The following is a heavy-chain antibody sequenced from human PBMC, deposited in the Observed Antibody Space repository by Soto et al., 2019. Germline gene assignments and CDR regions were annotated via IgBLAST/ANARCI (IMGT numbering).Heavy chain of an antibody. V-gene: IGHV3-23*01. D-gene: IGHD1-1*01. CDR2: ISGSGDDT. J-gene: IGHJ4*02. CDR3: ANPIPKTGTTFGF. Sequence: QLLESGGGFVQPGGSLRLSCVASGFTFSNFAMAWVRQAPGEGLEWVSAISGSGDDTFYADSMKGRFTISRDNSKDTLYLQINSLRAEDPAVYYCANPIPKTGTTFGFWGQGTLVTVSS. CDR1: GFTFSNFA.